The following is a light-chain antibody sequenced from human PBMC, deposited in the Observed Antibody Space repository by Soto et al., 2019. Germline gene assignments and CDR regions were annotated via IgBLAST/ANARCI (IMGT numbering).Light chain of an antibody. Sequence: QSVLTQPPSVSGAPGQRVTISCTGSSSNIGAGYDVHWYQQLPGTAPKLLISGDTNRPAGVPHRFSGSKSGTSASLAITGLRAEDEADYYCQSFDSSLSGGLFGGGTKVTVL. CDR3: QSFDSSLSGGL. CDR2: GDT. CDR1: SSNIGAGYD. J-gene: IGLJ3*02. V-gene: IGLV1-40*01.